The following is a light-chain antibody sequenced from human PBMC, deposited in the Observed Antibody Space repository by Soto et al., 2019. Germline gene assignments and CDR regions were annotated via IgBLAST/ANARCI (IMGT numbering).Light chain of an antibody. CDR1: QGISNW. J-gene: IGKJ3*01. Sequence: IQMTQSPSSVSASVGDRVSITCRASQGISNWLAWYQQKPGRAPKLLIYAASSLQSGVSSIFSGRGSGTDFPITISSLQPDDFATYYCQQGNSFPVTFGPVTNVDIK. CDR3: QQGNSFPVT. V-gene: IGKV1-12*01. CDR2: AAS.